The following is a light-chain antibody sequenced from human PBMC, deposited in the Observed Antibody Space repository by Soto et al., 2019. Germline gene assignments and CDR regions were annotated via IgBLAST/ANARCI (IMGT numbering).Light chain of an antibody. CDR3: QSYDSSLSGYV. Sequence: QSALTQPPSVSGAPGQRVTISCTGSSFNIGADYDVHWYQQLPGTAPKLLIYGNSNRPSGVPDRFSGSKSGTSASLAITGLQAEDEADYYCQSYDSSLSGYVFGTGTKVTVL. CDR2: GNS. V-gene: IGLV1-40*01. J-gene: IGLJ1*01. CDR1: SFNIGADYD.